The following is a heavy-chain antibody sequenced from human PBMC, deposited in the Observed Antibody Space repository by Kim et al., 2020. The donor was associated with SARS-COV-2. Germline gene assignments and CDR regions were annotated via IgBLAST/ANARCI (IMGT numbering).Heavy chain of an antibody. CDR1: GFTFSDYY. CDR2: ISSSGSTI. D-gene: IGHD3-10*01. CDR3: ASGTHYYYGSGSGFDY. J-gene: IGHJ4*02. V-gene: IGHV3-11*01. Sequence: GGSLRLSCAASGFTFSDYYMSWIRQAPGKGLEWVSYISSSGSTIYYADSVKGRCTISRDNAKNSLYLQMNSLRAEDTAVYYCASGTHYYYGSGSGFDYWGQGTLVTVSS.